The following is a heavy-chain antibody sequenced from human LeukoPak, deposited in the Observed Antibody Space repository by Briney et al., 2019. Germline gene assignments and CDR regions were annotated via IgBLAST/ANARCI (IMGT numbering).Heavy chain of an antibody. CDR1: GGSISSSSYY. Sequence: SETLSLTCTVSGGSISSSSYYWGWIRQPPGKGLEWIRSIYYSGSTYYNPSLKSRVTISVDTSKNQFSLKLSSVTAADTAVYYCASTPYCSSTSCRFDYWGQGTLVTVSS. CDR3: ASTPYCSSTSCRFDY. J-gene: IGHJ4*02. D-gene: IGHD2-2*01. CDR2: IYYSGST. V-gene: IGHV4-39*01.